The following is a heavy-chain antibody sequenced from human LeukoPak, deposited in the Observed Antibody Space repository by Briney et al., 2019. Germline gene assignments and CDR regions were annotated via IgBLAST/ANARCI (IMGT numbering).Heavy chain of an antibody. J-gene: IGHJ6*02. CDR3: ASTLRYCSSTSCYTGYYYYGMDV. CDR2: IYTSGST. V-gene: IGHV4-61*02. D-gene: IGHD2-2*02. CDR1: GGSISSGSYY. Sequence: SQTLSLTCTVSGGSISSGSYYWSWTRQPAGKGLEWIGRIYTSGSTNYNPSLKSRVTISVDTSKNQFSLKLSSVTAADTAVYYCASTLRYCSSTSCYTGYYYYGMDVWGQGTTVTVSS.